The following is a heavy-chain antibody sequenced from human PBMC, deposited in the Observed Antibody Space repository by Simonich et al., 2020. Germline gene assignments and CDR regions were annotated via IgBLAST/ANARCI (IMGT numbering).Heavy chain of an antibody. CDR3: ARHAGFAFDI. D-gene: IGHD6-13*01. V-gene: IGHV4-39*01. J-gene: IGHJ3*02. CDR1: GGSISSSSYY. Sequence: QLQLQESGPGLVKPSETLSLTCTVSGGSISSSSYYWGWFSQPPGKGLEWIGSIYYSGSHYTNPSLKSRVTISVDTSKNQFALKLSSVTAADTAVYYCARHAGFAFDIWGQGTMVTVSS. CDR2: IYYSGSH.